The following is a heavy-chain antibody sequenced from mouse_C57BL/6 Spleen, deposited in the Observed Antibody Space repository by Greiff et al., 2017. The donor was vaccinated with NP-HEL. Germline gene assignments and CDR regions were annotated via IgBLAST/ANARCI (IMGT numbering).Heavy chain of an antibody. CDR3: ARNIFVTTVVATRAMDY. CDR1: GYTFTDYN. Sequence: VQLQQSGPELVKPGASVKMSCKASGYTFTDYNMHWVKQSHGKSLEWIGYINPNNGGTSYNQKFKGKATLTVNKSSSTAYMELRSLTSEDSAVYYCARNIFVTTVVATRAMDYRGQGTSVTVSS. D-gene: IGHD1-1*01. CDR2: INPNNGGT. V-gene: IGHV1-22*01. J-gene: IGHJ4*01.